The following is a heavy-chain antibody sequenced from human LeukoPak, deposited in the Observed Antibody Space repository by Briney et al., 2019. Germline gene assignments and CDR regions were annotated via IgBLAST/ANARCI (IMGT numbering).Heavy chain of an antibody. CDR2: IRYDGSNK. Sequence: GGSLRLSCAASGFTFSSYGMHWVRQAPGKGLEWVAFIRYDGSNKYYADSVKGRFTISRDNSKNTLYLQMNSLRAEDTAVYYCAKDHKFQYYYDSSGYYCDYWGQGTLVTVSS. V-gene: IGHV3-30*02. J-gene: IGHJ4*02. CDR1: GFTFSSYG. D-gene: IGHD3-22*01. CDR3: AKDHKFQYYYDSSGYYCDY.